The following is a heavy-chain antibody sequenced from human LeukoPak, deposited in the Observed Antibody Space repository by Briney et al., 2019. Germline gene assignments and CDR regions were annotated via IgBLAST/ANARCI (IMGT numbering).Heavy chain of an antibody. V-gene: IGHV4-61*02. CDR1: GGSISSGSCY. CDR2: IYTSGST. D-gene: IGHD3-16*01. Sequence: SETLSLTCTVSGGSISSGSCYWSWIRQPAGKGLEWIGRIYTSGSTNYNPSLKSRVTISVDTSKNQFSLKLSSVTAADTAVYYCASYAGGYWGQGTLVTVSS. J-gene: IGHJ4*02. CDR3: ASYAGGY.